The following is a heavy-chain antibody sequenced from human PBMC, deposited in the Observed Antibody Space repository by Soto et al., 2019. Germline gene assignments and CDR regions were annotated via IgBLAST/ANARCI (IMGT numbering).Heavy chain of an antibody. CDR3: ARDGDGSPTYGMDV. V-gene: IGHV4-30-4*01. CDR2: IYYSGST. D-gene: IGHD2-21*01. Sequence: QVQLQESGPGLVKPSQTLSLTCTVSGGSISSGDYYWSWIRQPPGKGLEWIGYIYYSGSTYYHPSLKRRVTISVDTSKNQCSLKLSSVTAADTAVYYCARDGDGSPTYGMDVWGQGTTVTVSS. J-gene: IGHJ6*02. CDR1: GGSISSGDYY.